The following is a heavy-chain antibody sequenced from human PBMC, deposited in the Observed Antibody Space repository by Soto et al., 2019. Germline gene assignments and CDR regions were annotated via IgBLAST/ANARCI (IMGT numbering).Heavy chain of an antibody. V-gene: IGHV1-8*01. D-gene: IGHD3-3*01. CDR1: GYTFTSYD. Sequence: ASVKVSCKASGYTFTSYDINWVRQATGQGLEWMGRMNPNSGNTGYAQKFQGRVTMTRNTSISTAYMELSSLRSEDTAVYYCARGNYDFWSGYYTDYYYYMDVWGKGTTVTVSS. CDR3: ARGNYDFWSGYYTDYYYYMDV. CDR2: MNPNSGNT. J-gene: IGHJ6*03.